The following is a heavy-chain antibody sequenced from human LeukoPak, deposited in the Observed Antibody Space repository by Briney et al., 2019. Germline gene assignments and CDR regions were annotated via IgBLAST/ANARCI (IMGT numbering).Heavy chain of an antibody. Sequence: SETLSLTCAVYGGSFSGYYWRWIRQPPGKGLEWIGEINHSGSTNYNPSLKSRVTISVETSKNQFSLKLSSVTAADTAVYYCASGITMVRGSVFYWGQGTLVTVSS. V-gene: IGHV4-34*01. CDR1: GGSFSGYY. CDR3: ASGITMVRGSVFY. J-gene: IGHJ4*02. CDR2: INHSGST. D-gene: IGHD3-10*01.